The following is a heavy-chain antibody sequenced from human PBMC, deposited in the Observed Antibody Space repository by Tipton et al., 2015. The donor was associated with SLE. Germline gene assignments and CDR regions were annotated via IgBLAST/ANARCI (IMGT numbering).Heavy chain of an antibody. Sequence: TLSLTCTVSGGSISSGSYYWSWIRQPAGKGLEWIGRIYTSGSTNYNPSLKSRVTISVDTSKNQFSLKLSSVTAADTAVYYCARHSRGSYYYYGMDVWGQGTTVTVSS. J-gene: IGHJ6*02. D-gene: IGHD1-26*01. CDR3: ARHSRGSYYYYGMDV. V-gene: IGHV4-61*02. CDR2: IYTSGST. CDR1: GGSISSGSYY.